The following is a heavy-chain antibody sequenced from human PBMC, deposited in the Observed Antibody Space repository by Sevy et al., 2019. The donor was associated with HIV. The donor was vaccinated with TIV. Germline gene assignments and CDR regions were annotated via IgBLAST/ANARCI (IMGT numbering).Heavy chain of an antibody. D-gene: IGHD3-22*01. CDR3: AITKDYYDSSGYPFDY. V-gene: IGHV1-24*01. CDR2: FDPEDGET. CDR1: GYTLIQLS. J-gene: IGHJ4*02. Sequence: ASVKVSCKVSGYTLIQLSMHWVRQVPGKGLDWMGSFDPEDGETIYAQKFQGRVTMTEDTSTDTAYMELSSLKSEDTAIFYCAITKDYYDSSGYPFDYWGQGTLVTVSS.